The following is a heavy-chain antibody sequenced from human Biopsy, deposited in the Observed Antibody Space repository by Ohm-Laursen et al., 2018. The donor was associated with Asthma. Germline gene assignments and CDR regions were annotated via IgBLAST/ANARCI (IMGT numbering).Heavy chain of an antibody. CDR3: ATLSWYASQY. Sequence: GSLRLSCAASGFTFSGSWMIWVCQAPGKGLQWLAFIKPDGSQTYYADSVEGRFSISRDNSKNSLYLQMSSLRGEDTAIYYCATLSWYASQYWGQGTLVTVSS. CDR2: IKPDGSQT. CDR1: GFTFSGSW. V-gene: IGHV3-7*01. D-gene: IGHD2-2*01. J-gene: IGHJ4*02.